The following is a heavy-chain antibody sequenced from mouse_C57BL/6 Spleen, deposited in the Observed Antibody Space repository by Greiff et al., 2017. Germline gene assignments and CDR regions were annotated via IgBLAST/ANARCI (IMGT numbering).Heavy chain of an antibody. V-gene: IGHV1-26*01. CDR1: GYTFTDYY. J-gene: IGHJ2*01. CDR2: INPNNGGT. CDR3: ARRGGYPYFDY. Sequence: VQLQQSGPELVKPGASVKISCKASGYTFTDYYMNWVKQSHGKSLEWIGDINPNNGGTSYNQKFKGKATLTVDKSSSTAYMELRSLTSEDSAVYYCARRGGYPYFDYWGQGTTLTVSS. D-gene: IGHD2-2*01.